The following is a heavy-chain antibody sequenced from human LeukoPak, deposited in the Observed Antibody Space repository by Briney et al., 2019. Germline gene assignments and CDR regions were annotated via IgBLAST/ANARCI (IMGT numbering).Heavy chain of an antibody. J-gene: IGHJ6*02. D-gene: IGHD3-9*01. CDR1: AYSISSSNW. CDR2: IYYSGST. CDR3: ARVTILVYGLDV. Sequence: SDTLSLTCAVSAYSISSSNWLGWIRQPPGKGLEWIGYIYYSGSTYYNSSLKSRVTMSVDTSKNQFSLKLSSVTAVDTAVYYCARVTILVYGLDVWGQGTTVTVS. V-gene: IGHV4-28*03.